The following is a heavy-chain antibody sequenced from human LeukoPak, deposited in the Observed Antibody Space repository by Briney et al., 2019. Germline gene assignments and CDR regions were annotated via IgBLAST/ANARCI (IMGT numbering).Heavy chain of an antibody. CDR2: TYSDGST. CDR1: GFTFSINY. Sequence: PGGSLRLSCAASGFTFSINYMTWVRQAPGKGLEWVSVTYSDGSTYYADSVKGRFTISRDNSKNTLYLQMNSLRAEDTAVYYCARVGTPVTTVDYWGQGTLVTVSS. D-gene: IGHD4-17*01. V-gene: IGHV3-66*01. J-gene: IGHJ4*02. CDR3: ARVGTPVTTVDY.